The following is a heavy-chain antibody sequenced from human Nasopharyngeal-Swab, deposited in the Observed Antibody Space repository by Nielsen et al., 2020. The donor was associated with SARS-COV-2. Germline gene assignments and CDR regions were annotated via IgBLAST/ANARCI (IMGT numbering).Heavy chain of an antibody. D-gene: IGHD3-3*01. Sequence: GGSLRLSCAASGFSFSDSWIHWVRQSPGKGLQWVSRVTSDGSRSGYADSVKGRFTISRDNAKTSVYLQMNSLRAEDTAVYYCARRNDFGGPHQYYFEYWGQGTLVTVSS. CDR3: ARRNDFGGPHQYYFEY. CDR2: VTSDGSRS. V-gene: IGHV3-74*01. CDR1: GFSFSDSW. J-gene: IGHJ4*02.